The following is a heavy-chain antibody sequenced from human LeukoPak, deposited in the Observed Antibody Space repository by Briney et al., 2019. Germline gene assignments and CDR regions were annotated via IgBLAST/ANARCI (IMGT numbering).Heavy chain of an antibody. CDR1: GGSFSGYY. D-gene: IGHD2-15*01. Sequence: SETLSLTSAVYGGSFSGYYWSWIRQPPGKGLEWIGEINHSGSTNYNPSLKSRVTISVDTTKNQFSLKLSSVTAADTAVYYCARGPVVVAATRKKYNWFDPWVQGTLVTVSS. CDR2: INHSGST. J-gene: IGHJ5*02. CDR3: ARGPVVVAATRKKYNWFDP. V-gene: IGHV4-34*01.